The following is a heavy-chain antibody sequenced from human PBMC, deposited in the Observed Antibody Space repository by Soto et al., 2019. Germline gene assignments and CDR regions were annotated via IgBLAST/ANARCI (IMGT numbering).Heavy chain of an antibody. V-gene: IGHV4-59*01. D-gene: IGHD6-13*01. CDR3: AAGEASSRNLAPYYLDF. CDR2: IHYSGTT. CDR1: EGSIGDYF. Sequence: SAPLSLTYTVSEGSIGDYFWTWIRQPPGKGMEWIGYIHYSGTTRLFPSYNPSLRSRVTISEDTSKNQFSLKLLSVTTADTAVYFCAAGEASSRNLAPYYLDFWGQGTLVTVSS. J-gene: IGHJ4*02.